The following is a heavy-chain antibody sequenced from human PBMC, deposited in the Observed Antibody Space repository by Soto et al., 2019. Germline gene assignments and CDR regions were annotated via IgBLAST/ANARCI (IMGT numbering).Heavy chain of an antibody. CDR1: GYTFTSYG. V-gene: IGHV1-18*01. D-gene: IGHD3-3*01. J-gene: IGHJ4*02. CDR2: ISAYNGNT. Sequence: GASVKVSCKASGYTFTSYGISWVRQAPGQGLEWMGWISAYNGNTNYAQKLQGRVTMTTDTSTSTAYMELRSLRSDDTAVYYCARDYYPFRFLDWSPIYWGQGTLVTVSS. CDR3: ARDYYPFRFLDWSPIY.